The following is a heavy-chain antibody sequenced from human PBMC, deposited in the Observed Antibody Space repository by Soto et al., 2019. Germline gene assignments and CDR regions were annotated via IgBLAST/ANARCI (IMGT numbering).Heavy chain of an antibody. CDR2: IWYDGSNK. D-gene: IGHD3-9*01. J-gene: IGHJ6*02. CDR3: AREPYYDISLPGAGYYGMDV. V-gene: IGHV3-33*01. CDR1: GFTFSSYA. Sequence: QVQMVESGGGVVQPGRSLRLSCAASGFTFSSYAMHWVRQGPGKGLEWVAVIWYDGSNKYYADSVRGRFTISRDNSKNSLYLKMNSLRAEDTDVYYCAREPYYDISLPGAGYYGMDVWGQGTTVTVSS.